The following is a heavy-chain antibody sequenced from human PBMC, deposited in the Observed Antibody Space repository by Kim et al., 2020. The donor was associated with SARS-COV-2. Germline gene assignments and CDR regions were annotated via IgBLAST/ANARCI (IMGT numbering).Heavy chain of an antibody. CDR3: AGDTDWAPYYFYYGMDV. D-gene: IGHD3-9*01. Sequence: GGSLRLSCPASGFSFSSYGMTWVRQAPGKGLDWVSSISRSGEYTYYADSVKGRFTISRDNSKNTLYLQMNSLRAEDTAVYYCAGDTDWAPYYFYYGMDVWGQGTTVTVSS. CDR1: GFSFSSYG. V-gene: IGHV3-23*01. CDR2: ISRSGEYT. J-gene: IGHJ6*02.